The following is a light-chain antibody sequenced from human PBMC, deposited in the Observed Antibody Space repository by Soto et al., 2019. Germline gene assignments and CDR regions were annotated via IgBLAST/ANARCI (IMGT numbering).Light chain of an antibody. CDR3: QQYYSSPPA. CDR2: WAS. J-gene: IGKJ4*01. Sequence: EIVMTQSPDSLAVSLGERATINCKSSQSVLYSYNSANYLAWFQQKPGQPPKLLIYWASTRESGVPDRFSGSGSGTDFSLTISSLQAEDVAVYYCQQYYSSPPAFGGGTKVEIK. V-gene: IGKV4-1*01. CDR1: QSVLYSYNSANY.